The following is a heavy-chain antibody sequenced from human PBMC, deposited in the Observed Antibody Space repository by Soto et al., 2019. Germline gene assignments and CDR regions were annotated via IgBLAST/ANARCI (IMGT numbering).Heavy chain of an antibody. CDR2: IKSNLDGGTT. CDR1: GLALTSDW. D-gene: IGHD3-16*01. CDR3: ATARRQTNYGWSKAFEF. V-gene: IGHV3-15*07. Sequence: QLVESGGGLVEPGGSLRLSCTASGLALTSDWLSWVRQVQGKGLEWLGLIKSNLDGGTTDYAAPLKGRIRISRDDSRNTVYLQMDRLNSEDTAFYYCATARRQTNYGWSKAFEFWGQGTLVTVSS. J-gene: IGHJ4*02.